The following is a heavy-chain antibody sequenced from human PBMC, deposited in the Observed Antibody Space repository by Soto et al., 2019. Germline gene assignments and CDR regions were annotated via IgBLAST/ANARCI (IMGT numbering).Heavy chain of an antibody. Sequence: SETLSLTCSVSNGSISGFYWTWIRQPPGKILEWIGYIHYSERTDYNPSLTSRATMSVDTSKNQFSLNLKSITAADTAVYYCVRVGVGIGNHFDSWGRGTLVTVSS. D-gene: IGHD1-26*01. CDR1: NGSISGFY. CDR3: VRVGVGIGNHFDS. CDR2: IHYSERT. J-gene: IGHJ4*02. V-gene: IGHV4-59*12.